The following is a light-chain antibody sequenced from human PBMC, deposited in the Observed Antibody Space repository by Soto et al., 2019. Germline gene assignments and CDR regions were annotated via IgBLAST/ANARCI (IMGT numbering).Light chain of an antibody. CDR3: QQYGSSRWT. CDR1: QSVFNNH. Sequence: EIVLTQSPGTLSLSPGERAALSCRASQSVFNNHIGWYQQKPGQAPRRLIFGASFRATGIPDRFRGSGSGTDFILTITRLEPEDFAVYYCQQYGSSRWTFGQGTKVDIK. CDR2: GAS. V-gene: IGKV3-20*01. J-gene: IGKJ1*01.